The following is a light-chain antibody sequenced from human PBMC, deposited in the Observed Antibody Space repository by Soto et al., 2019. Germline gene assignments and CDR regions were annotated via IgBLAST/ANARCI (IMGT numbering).Light chain of an antibody. J-gene: IGLJ2*01. CDR2: DVN. Sequence: QSVLTQPASVSGSPGQSITISCTGTGSDVGGYNSVSWYQHHPGQAPKLIIYDVNHRPSGVSNRFSGSKSGNTASLTISGLQAEDEAYYSCTSYASSNTLVIFGGGTKLTVL. CDR3: TSYASSNTLVI. CDR1: GSDVGGYNS. V-gene: IGLV2-14*01.